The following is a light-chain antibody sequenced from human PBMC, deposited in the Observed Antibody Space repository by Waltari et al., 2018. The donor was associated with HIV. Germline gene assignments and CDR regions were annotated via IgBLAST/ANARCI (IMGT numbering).Light chain of an antibody. CDR1: QGIRND. J-gene: IGKJ4*01. V-gene: IGKV1-6*01. Sequence: AIQMTQSPSSLSASVGDRVNITCRASQGIRNDLGWYQQKPGKAPKLLIYAASSLQSWVPSRFSGSGSGTDFTLTISSLQPEDFATYYCLQDYNYPLTFGGGTKVEIK. CDR2: AAS. CDR3: LQDYNYPLT.